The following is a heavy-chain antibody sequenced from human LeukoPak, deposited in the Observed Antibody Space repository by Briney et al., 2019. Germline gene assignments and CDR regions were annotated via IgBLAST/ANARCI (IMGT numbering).Heavy chain of an antibody. J-gene: IGHJ4*02. V-gene: IGHV3-23*01. CDR1: GFTFSSYG. D-gene: IGHD6-19*01. Sequence: PGGSLRLSCAASGFTFSSYGMSWVRQAPGKELEWVSSISGSGGRPYYADSVKGRFTISRDNSKNTLYLQMNGLRAEDTAIYYCAKDRPISLAGTYFDHWGQGTLVTVSS. CDR2: ISGSGGRP. CDR3: AKDRPISLAGTYFDH.